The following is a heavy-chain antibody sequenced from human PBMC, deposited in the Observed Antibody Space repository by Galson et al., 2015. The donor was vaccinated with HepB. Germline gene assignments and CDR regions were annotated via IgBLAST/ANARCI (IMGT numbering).Heavy chain of an antibody. CDR2: IWYDGSNK. D-gene: IGHD3-22*01. Sequence: SLRLSCAASGFTFSSYGMHWVRQAPGKGLEWVAVIWYDGSNKYYADSVKGRFTISRDNPKNTLYLQMNSLRAEDTAVYYCARDRSGYYFDYWGQGTPVTVSS. J-gene: IGHJ4*02. V-gene: IGHV3-33*08. CDR3: ARDRSGYYFDY. CDR1: GFTFSSYG.